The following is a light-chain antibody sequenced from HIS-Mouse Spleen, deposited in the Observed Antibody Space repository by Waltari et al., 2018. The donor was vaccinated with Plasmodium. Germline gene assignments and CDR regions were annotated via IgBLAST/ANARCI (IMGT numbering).Light chain of an antibody. Sequence: DIQMTQSPSTLSASVGDRVTITCRASQSISSRLAWYQQKPGKAPELLIYAASTLQSGVPSRFSGSGSGTDFTLTISCLQSEDFATYYCQQYYSFPYTFGQGTKLEIK. CDR1: QSISSR. CDR2: AAS. J-gene: IGKJ2*01. CDR3: QQYYSFPYT. V-gene: IGKV1-5*01.